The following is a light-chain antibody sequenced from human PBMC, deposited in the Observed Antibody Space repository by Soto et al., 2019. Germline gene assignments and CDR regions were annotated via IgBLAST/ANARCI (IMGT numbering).Light chain of an antibody. J-gene: IGKJ1*01. CDR3: LQYGTPWWT. CDR2: GAS. V-gene: IGKV3-20*01. Sequence: EIVLTQSPGTLSLSPGERVTLSCGASQSVPANYLAWYQQKPGQAPRLLIYGASNRATGIPDRFSGSGSGPDFTLTVSRLEPEDFAVYFCLQYGTPWWTFGQVARVEIK. CDR1: QSVPANY.